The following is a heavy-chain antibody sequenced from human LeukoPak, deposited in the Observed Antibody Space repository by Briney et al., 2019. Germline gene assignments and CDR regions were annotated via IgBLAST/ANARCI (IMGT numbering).Heavy chain of an antibody. D-gene: IGHD3-3*01. Sequence: GGSLRLSCAASGFTFSSYGMHWVRQAPGKGLEWVAVIWYDGSNKYYADSVKGRFTISRDNSKNTLYLQMNSLRAEDTAVYCCVKAGNFGVVITNSFDYWGQGTLVTVSS. CDR3: VKAGNFGVVITNSFDY. CDR1: GFTFSSYG. CDR2: IWYDGSNK. J-gene: IGHJ4*02. V-gene: IGHV3-33*06.